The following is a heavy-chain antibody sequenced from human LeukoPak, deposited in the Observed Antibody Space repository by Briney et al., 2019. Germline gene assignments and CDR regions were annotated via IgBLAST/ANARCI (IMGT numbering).Heavy chain of an antibody. CDR2: INHSGST. Sequence: SETLSLTCAVYGGSLSGYYWSWIRQPPGEALEWIGEINHSGSTNYNPPLKSRVTIPVGTSKNQFSLKLSSVTAADTAVYYCARRVLWFGSWGQGTLVTVSS. CDR3: ARRVLWFGS. D-gene: IGHD2/OR15-2a*01. J-gene: IGHJ5*01. CDR1: GGSLSGYY. V-gene: IGHV4-34*01.